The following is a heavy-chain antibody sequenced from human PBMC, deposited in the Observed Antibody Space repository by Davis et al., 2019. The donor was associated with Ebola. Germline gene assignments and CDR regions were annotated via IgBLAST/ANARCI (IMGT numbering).Heavy chain of an antibody. CDR2: INHRGST. CDR1: GGSFNGYY. V-gene: IGHV4-34*01. CDR3: ATTPRYSSHGAYFDY. D-gene: IGHD4-11*01. J-gene: IGHJ4*02. Sequence: SETLSLTCAVYGGSFNGYYWSWIRQPPGKGLEWIGEINHRGSTSYNPSLKSRVTISVDTSKNQFSLKLNSVTAADTAMYYCATTPRYSSHGAYFDYWGQGTLVTVSS.